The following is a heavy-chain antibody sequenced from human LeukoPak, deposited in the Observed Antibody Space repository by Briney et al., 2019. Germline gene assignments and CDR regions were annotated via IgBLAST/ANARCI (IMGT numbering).Heavy chain of an antibody. CDR3: ARPYYYDSRIDP. V-gene: IGHV4-30-4*01. D-gene: IGHD3-22*01. J-gene: IGHJ5*02. CDR1: GGSISSGDYY. Sequence: SETLSLTCSVSGGSISSGDYYWSWIRQPPGKGLEWIAYMYYSGSTYYNPSLKSRVTMSADTSKNQLSLKLSSVTAADTAVYYCARPYYYDSRIDPWGQGIPVTVSS. CDR2: MYYSGST.